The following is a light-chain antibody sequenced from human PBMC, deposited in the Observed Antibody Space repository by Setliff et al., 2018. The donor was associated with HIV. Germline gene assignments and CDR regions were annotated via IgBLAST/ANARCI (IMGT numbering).Light chain of an antibody. CDR3: SSYAGTNNWGV. J-gene: IGLJ1*01. CDR2: EVS. Sequence: QSVLPQPPSASGSPGQSVTISCTGTSSDVGGYNYVSWYQQHPGKAPKLMIYEVSKRPSGVPDRFSGSKSGNTASLTVSGLQAEDEADYYCSSYAGTNNWGVFGTGTKVTV. V-gene: IGLV2-8*01. CDR1: SSDVGGYNY.